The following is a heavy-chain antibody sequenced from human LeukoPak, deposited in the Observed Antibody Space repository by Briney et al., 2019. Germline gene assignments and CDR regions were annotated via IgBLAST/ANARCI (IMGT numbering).Heavy chain of an antibody. CDR2: IDGGGGNT. D-gene: IGHD2-15*01. Sequence: PGGSLRLSCAASTFTFANSAMYWFRQAPGKGLEWVSTIDGGGGNTYYTDSVTGRFTISRDNSKNTLYLQMNSLRAEDTAVYYCAKKTDSAARYFAYWGQVTRVTVSS. V-gene: IGHV3-23*01. CDR1: TFTFANSA. CDR3: AKKTDSAARYFAY. J-gene: IGHJ4*02.